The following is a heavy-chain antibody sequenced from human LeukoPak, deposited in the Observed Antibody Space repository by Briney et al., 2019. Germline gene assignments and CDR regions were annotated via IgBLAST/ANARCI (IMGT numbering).Heavy chain of an antibody. J-gene: IGHJ4*02. CDR1: GYSFNSYW. D-gene: IGHD3-10*01. CDR2: IGSGGSDT. V-gene: IGHV5-51*01. CDR3: ARLRSGRFRRAFVY. Sequence: GESLKISCKGSGYSFNSYWIGWVRQIPGKGLEWLGIIGSGGSDTRDSPSFQGQVTISANKSISPAYLTCSSLKASDPAMYYCARLRSGRFRRAFVYWAERPVVGVSS.